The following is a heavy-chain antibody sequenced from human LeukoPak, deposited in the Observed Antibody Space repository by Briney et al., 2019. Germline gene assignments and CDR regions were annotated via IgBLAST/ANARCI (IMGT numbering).Heavy chain of an antibody. Sequence: GGSLRLSCAASGFTFSSYAMHWVRRAPGKGLEWVAVISYDGPNKNYADSVKGRFTISRDNSKNTLYLQMNSLRAEDTAVYYCARVAEAAAFDYWGQGTLVTVSS. CDR3: ARVAEAAAFDY. V-gene: IGHV3-30*04. CDR1: GFTFSSYA. D-gene: IGHD6-13*01. CDR2: ISYDGPNK. J-gene: IGHJ4*02.